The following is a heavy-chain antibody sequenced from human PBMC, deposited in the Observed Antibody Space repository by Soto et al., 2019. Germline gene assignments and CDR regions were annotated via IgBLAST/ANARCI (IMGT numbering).Heavy chain of an antibody. Sequence: SETLSLTCTVSGGSISSSSYYWVWIRQSPGTGREWMGSISYDGSTYYKPSLQSRVTISVDTSKNQFSLKVSSVTAADTAVYYCARAYCSSTSCYARQRYYYMDVWGNGTTVTVSS. D-gene: IGHD2-2*01. CDR1: GGSISSSSYY. CDR3: ARAYCSSTSCYARQRYYYMDV. CDR2: ISYDGST. V-gene: IGHV4-39*01. J-gene: IGHJ6*03.